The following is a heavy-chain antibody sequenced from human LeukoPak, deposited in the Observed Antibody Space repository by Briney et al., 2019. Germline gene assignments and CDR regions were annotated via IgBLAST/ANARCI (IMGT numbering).Heavy chain of an antibody. CDR1: GGSISSYY. D-gene: IGHD1-26*01. Sequence: PSETLSLTCTLSGGSISSYYWSWIRQPPGKGLEWIGYIYYSGSTNYNPSLKSRVTISVDTSKNQFSLKLSSVTSEDTAVYYCARNSVGATTGYYFDYWGQGTLVTVSS. CDR2: IYYSGST. CDR3: ARNSVGATTGYYFDY. V-gene: IGHV4-59*08. J-gene: IGHJ4*02.